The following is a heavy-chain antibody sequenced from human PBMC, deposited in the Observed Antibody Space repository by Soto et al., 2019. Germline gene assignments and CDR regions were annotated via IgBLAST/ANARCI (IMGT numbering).Heavy chain of an antibody. CDR3: ARAGSPFDSDSSGYWGFDH. D-gene: IGHD3-22*01. Sequence: GGSLRLSCVASGFAVSHNYMDWVRQAPGKGLEWVSVVYSGGTTYYADSVRGRFTVSRDDSKNTLFLQMSSLRAEETAVYYCARAGSPFDSDSSGYWGFDHWGQGTMVT. J-gene: IGHJ4*02. CDR2: VYSGGTT. V-gene: IGHV3-53*01. CDR1: GFAVSHNY.